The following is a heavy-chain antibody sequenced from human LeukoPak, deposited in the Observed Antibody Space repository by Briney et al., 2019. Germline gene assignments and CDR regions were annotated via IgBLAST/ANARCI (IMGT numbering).Heavy chain of an antibody. CDR1: GFTFSSYA. CDR3: ARDVYSSSWYGGVFDY. Sequence: GGSLRLSCAASGFTFSSYAMSWVRQAPGKGLEWVSYITSSGSTIYDADSVKGRFTISRDNAKNSLYLQMNSLRAEDTAVYYCARDVYSSSWYGGVFDYWGQGTLVTVSS. V-gene: IGHV3-48*04. CDR2: ITSSGSTI. J-gene: IGHJ4*02. D-gene: IGHD6-13*01.